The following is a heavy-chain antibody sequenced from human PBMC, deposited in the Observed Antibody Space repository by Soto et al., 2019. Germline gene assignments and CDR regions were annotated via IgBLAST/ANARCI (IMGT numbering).Heavy chain of an antibody. V-gene: IGHV4-59*08. CDR1: GGSIINYY. Sequence: QVQLQESGPGLVKPSETLSLTCTVSGGSIINYYWSWIRQPPGKGLEWIGYIYDDGSTDYNPSLKRRITWLVDTSKNPFSRTLRFVTAADTAVYYGAGHCSGTFSAGSLDSWGQETPVTVSS. J-gene: IGHJ4*02. CDR3: AGHCSGTFSAGSLDS. D-gene: IGHD2-15*01. CDR2: IYDDGST.